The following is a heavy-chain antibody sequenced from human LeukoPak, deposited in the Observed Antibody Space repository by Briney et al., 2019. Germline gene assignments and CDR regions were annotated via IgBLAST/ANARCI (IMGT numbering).Heavy chain of an antibody. CDR2: IYYSGST. CDR1: GGSISSYY. CDR3: ASSIHNWFDP. J-gene: IGHJ5*02. Sequence: SETLSLTCTVSGGSISSYYWSWTRQPPGKGLEWIGYIYYSGSTNYNPSLKGRVTISVDTSKNQFSLKLSSVTAADTAVYYCASSIHNWFDPWGQGTLVTVSS. V-gene: IGHV4-59*01. D-gene: IGHD2-2*01.